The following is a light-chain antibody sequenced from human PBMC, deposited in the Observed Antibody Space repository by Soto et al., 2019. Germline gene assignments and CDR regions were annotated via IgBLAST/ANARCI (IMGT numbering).Light chain of an antibody. CDR3: HQYCTSWT. V-gene: IGKV3-20*01. CDR1: QSVSIRH. J-gene: IGKJ1*01. Sequence: IVLTQSPDTLSLSPGEGATLSCRTSQSVSIRHLAWYQQRPGQAPRLLIYAASDRATGTPDRFSGSGSGTDFTLTITSLEPEDFEVYYCHQYCTSWTFGQGTKVEI. CDR2: AAS.